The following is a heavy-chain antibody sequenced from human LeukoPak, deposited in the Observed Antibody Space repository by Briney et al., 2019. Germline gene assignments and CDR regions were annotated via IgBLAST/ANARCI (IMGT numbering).Heavy chain of an antibody. J-gene: IGHJ3*02. CDR2: IIPIFGTA. V-gene: IGHV1-69*01. Sequence: SVKVSCKASGGTFSSYAISWVRQAPGQGLEWMGGIIPIFGTANYAQKFQGRATITADESTSTAYMELSSLRSEDTAVYYCARRIVLALGYCSGGSCTGDAFDIWGQGTMVTVSS. D-gene: IGHD2-15*01. CDR3: ARRIVLALGYCSGGSCTGDAFDI. CDR1: GGTFSSYA.